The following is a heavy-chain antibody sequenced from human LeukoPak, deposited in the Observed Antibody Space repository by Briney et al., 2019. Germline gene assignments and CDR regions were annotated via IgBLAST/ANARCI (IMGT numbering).Heavy chain of an antibody. J-gene: IGHJ3*02. D-gene: IGHD3-16*01. Sequence: GGSLRLSCAASGFTFDDYGMSWVRQAPGKGLEWVAYTNSGGSNIFYADSVKGRFTISRDNAKNSLFLQMRSLRVDDTAVYYCAREDTFDAFDIWGQGTMVTVSS. CDR2: TNSGGSNI. V-gene: IGHV3-48*03. CDR3: AREDTFDAFDI. CDR1: GFTFDDYG.